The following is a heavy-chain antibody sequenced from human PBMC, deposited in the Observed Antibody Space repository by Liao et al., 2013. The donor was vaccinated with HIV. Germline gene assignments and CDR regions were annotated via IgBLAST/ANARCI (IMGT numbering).Heavy chain of an antibody. CDR2: VYNSGDT. Sequence: QVQLQQWGAGLLKPSETLSLTCAVYGGSFSGYYWSWIRQPAGKGLEWIGRVYNSGDTKLNPAFWGRVTMSVDTSKNQISLTLSSVTAADTAAYYCASHGSSWYPDFWGQGTLVTVSS. J-gene: IGHJ4*02. CDR3: ASHGSSWYPDF. CDR1: GGSFSGYY. D-gene: IGHD3-3*01. V-gene: IGHV4-59*10.